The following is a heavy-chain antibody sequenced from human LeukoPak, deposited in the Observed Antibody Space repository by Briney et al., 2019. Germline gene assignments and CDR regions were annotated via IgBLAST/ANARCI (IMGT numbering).Heavy chain of an antibody. Sequence: PGGSLTLSCAAFGFTYSHYGMHWVRQVPGKGLEWVAVIWSDGTEKYYGDAVKGRFTISRDNSMKTLYLQMNSLRGDDTAVYYCAKDAQRGFDYSNSLEYWGQGTLVTVSS. CDR3: AKDAQRGFDYSNSLEY. D-gene: IGHD4-11*01. J-gene: IGHJ4*02. V-gene: IGHV3-33*06. CDR2: IWSDGTEK. CDR1: GFTYSHYG.